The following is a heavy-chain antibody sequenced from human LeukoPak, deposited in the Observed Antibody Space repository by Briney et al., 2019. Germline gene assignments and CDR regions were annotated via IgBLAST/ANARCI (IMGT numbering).Heavy chain of an antibody. CDR3: ARSGDYLGDYYYYYYMDV. V-gene: IGHV3-21*01. Sequence: GGSLRLSCAASGFTFSSYSMNWVRQAPGKGLEWVSSISSSSSYIYCADSVKGRFTISRDNAKNSLYLQMNSLRAEDTAVYYCARSGDYLGDYYYYYYMDVWGKGTTVTVSS. CDR1: GFTFSSYS. CDR2: ISSSSSYI. J-gene: IGHJ6*03. D-gene: IGHD2-21*02.